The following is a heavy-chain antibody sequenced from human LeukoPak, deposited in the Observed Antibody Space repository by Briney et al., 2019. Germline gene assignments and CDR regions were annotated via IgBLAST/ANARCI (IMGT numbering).Heavy chain of an antibody. CDR3: ARECSASSSDYSPFGY. V-gene: IGHV3-66*01. D-gene: IGHD3-22*01. Sequence: GGSLRLSCAASGFTVSSKYMSWVRQAPGKGLEWLSVIYNSGGTYYADSVKGRFTISRDNSKNTLYLQMNSLRVEDTAVYFCARECSASSSDYSPFGYWGQGTLVTVPS. CDR1: GFTVSSKY. CDR2: IYNSGGT. J-gene: IGHJ4*02.